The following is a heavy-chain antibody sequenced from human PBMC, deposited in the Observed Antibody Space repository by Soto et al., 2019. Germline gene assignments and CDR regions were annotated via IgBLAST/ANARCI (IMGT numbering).Heavy chain of an antibody. CDR3: AKDIVVVVAATRLYYFDY. V-gene: IGHV3-23*01. CDR2: ISGSGGST. J-gene: IGHJ4*02. CDR1: GFTFSSYA. D-gene: IGHD2-15*01. Sequence: GGSLRLSCAASGFTFSSYAMSWVRQAPGKGLEWVSAISGSGGSTYYADSVKGRFTISRDNPKNTLYLQMNSLRAEDTAVYYCAKDIVVVVAATRLYYFDYWGQGTLVTVSS.